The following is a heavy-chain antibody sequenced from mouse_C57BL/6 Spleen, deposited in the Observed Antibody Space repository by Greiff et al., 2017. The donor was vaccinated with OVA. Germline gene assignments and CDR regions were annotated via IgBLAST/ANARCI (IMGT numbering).Heavy chain of an antibody. Sequence: QVQLQQPGAELVKPGASVKLSCKASGYTFTSYWMHWVKQRPGQGLEWIGMIHPHSGSTNYNEKFKSKATLTVDKSSSTAYMQLSSLTSEDSAVYYCARGGDYYGSSPWFAYWGQGTLVTVSA. V-gene: IGHV1-64*01. CDR2: IHPHSGST. J-gene: IGHJ3*01. D-gene: IGHD1-1*01. CDR1: GYTFTSYW. CDR3: ARGGDYYGSSPWFAY.